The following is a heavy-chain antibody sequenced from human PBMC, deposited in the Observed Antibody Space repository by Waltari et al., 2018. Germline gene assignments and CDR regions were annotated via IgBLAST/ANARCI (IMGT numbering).Heavy chain of an antibody. D-gene: IGHD5-12*01. Sequence: QVQLQQWGAGLLKPSETLSLTCAVYGGSFSGYYWSWIRQPPGKGLEWIGEINLSGSTNYNPSLKSRVTISVDTSKNQFSLKLSSVTAADTAVYYCARGAGGWLRLMGGLDPWGQGTLVTVSS. J-gene: IGHJ5*02. CDR2: INLSGST. CDR3: ARGAGGWLRLMGGLDP. V-gene: IGHV4-34*01. CDR1: GGSFSGYY.